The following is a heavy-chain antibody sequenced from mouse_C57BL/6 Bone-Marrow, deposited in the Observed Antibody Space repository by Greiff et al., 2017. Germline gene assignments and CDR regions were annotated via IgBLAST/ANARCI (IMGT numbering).Heavy chain of an antibody. Sequence: QVQLQQPGAELVKPGASVKLSCKASGYTFTSYWMQWVKQRPGQGLEWIGEIDPSDSYTNYNHKFKGKATLTVDTSSSTAYMQLSSLTSEDSAVYYCARDGYGSSSFDVWGTGTTVTVSS. CDR2: IDPSDSYT. V-gene: IGHV1-50*01. D-gene: IGHD1-1*01. CDR3: ARDGYGSSSFDV. J-gene: IGHJ1*03. CDR1: GYTFTSYW.